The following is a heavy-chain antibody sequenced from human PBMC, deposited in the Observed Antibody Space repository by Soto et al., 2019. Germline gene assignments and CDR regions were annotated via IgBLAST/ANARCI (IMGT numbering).Heavy chain of an antibody. J-gene: IGHJ5*01. CDR1: GFTLSNTG. D-gene: IGHD6-13*01. V-gene: IGHV3-30*18. CDR3: AKDWGSSGWFNWFDS. Sequence: QVQLVESGGGVVQPGTSLRLSCVVSGFTLSNTGVHWVRQAPGKGLEWVAMISHDGFSQHYVDSVRGRFTISRDNSKNTLYLQMDSLGPEDTSVYYCAKDWGSSGWFNWFDSWGQGTLVIVSS. CDR2: ISHDGFSQ.